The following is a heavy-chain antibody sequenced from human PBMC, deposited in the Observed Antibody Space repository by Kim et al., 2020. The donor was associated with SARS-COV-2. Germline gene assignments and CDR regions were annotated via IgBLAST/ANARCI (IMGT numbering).Heavy chain of an antibody. Sequence: ASVKVSCKASGYTFTSYDINWVRQATGQGLEWMGWMNPNSGNTGYAQKFQGRVTMPRNTSISTAYMELSSLRSEDTAVYYCARGPNYYDSSGYQNWFDPWGQGTLVTVSS. D-gene: IGHD3-22*01. V-gene: IGHV1-8*01. CDR3: ARGPNYYDSSGYQNWFDP. CDR1: GYTFTSYD. J-gene: IGHJ5*02. CDR2: MNPNSGNT.